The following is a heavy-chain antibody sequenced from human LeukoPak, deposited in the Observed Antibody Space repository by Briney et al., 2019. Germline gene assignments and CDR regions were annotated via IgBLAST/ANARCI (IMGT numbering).Heavy chain of an antibody. J-gene: IGHJ4*02. V-gene: IGHV4-59*12. CDR2: IYYTGST. D-gene: IGHD2-2*01. CDR3: ARRPGAFTFDY. Sequence: SETLSLTCTVFGGSISSFHWSWIRQPPGKGLEWIGYIYYTGSTFYNPFLKSRVTISIDTSKNQFSLKLSSVTAADTAVYYCARRPGAFTFDYWGQGTLVTVSS. CDR1: GGSISSFH.